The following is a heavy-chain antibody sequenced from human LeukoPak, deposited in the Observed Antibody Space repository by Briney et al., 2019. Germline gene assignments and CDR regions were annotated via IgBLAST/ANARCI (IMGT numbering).Heavy chain of an antibody. CDR1: GYTFTGYY. CDR3: ARLRVYCTNGVCKNGYYFDY. Sequence: GASVKVSCKASGYTFTGYYMHWVRQAPGQGLEWMGWINPNSGGTNYAQKFQGSVTMTRDTSISTAYMELSRLRSDDTAVYYCARLRVYCTNGVCKNGYYFDYWGQGTLVTVSS. CDR2: INPNSGGT. D-gene: IGHD2-8*01. V-gene: IGHV1-2*02. J-gene: IGHJ4*02.